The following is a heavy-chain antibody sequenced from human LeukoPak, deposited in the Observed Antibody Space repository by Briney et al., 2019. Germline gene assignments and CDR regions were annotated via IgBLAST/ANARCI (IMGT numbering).Heavy chain of an antibody. D-gene: IGHD4-17*01. CDR2: INPSGGST. J-gene: IGHJ4*02. CDR1: GYTFTSYY. V-gene: IGHV1-46*01. CDR3: ARDVSSDYGDTVYYFDY. Sequence: RASVKVSCKASGYTFTSYYMHWVRQAPGQGLEWMGIINPSGGSTSYAQKFQGRVTMTRDTSTSTVYMELSSLRSEDTAVYYCARDVSSDYGDTVYYFDYWGQGTLVTVSS.